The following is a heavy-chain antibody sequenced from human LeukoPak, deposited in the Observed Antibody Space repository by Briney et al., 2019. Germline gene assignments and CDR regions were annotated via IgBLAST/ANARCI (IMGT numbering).Heavy chain of an antibody. J-gene: IGHJ4*02. D-gene: IGHD1-1*01. CDR1: EFTFSSYW. CDR3: ARALTTLTYEGY. CDR2: ISGSNSYI. Sequence: GGSLRLSCAASEFTFSSYWMHWVRQAPGKGLEWVSSISGSNSYIFYADSVKGRFTVSRDNAKDSLYLQMNSLRAEDTAVYYCARALTTLTYEGYWGQGTLVTVSS. V-gene: IGHV3-21*01.